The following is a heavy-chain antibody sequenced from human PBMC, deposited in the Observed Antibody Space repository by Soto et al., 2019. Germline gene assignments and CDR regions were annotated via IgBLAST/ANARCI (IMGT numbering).Heavy chain of an antibody. CDR1: GFSLSTSGVG. CDR2: IYWDDDK. V-gene: IGHV2-5*02. D-gene: IGHD3-16*02. J-gene: IGHJ4*02. Sequence: QITLKESGPTLVKPTQTLTLTCTFSGFSLSTSGVGVGWIRQPPGKALEWLALIYWDDDKRYSPSLKSRLTITKDTAKNQVVLTLTYRDPVDTATYYCAHSYVWGSYRHLGYFDYWGQGTLVTVSS. CDR3: AHSYVWGSYRHLGYFDY.